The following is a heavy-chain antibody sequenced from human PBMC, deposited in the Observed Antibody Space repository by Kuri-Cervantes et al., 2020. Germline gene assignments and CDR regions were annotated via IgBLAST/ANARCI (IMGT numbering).Heavy chain of an antibody. Sequence: GESLKISCAASGFTFSSYGMHWVRQAPGKGLEWVAVISYDGSNTYYADSVKGRFTISRDNSKNTLYLQMNSLRAEDTAVYYCASGGLYDTSNYFVRRFDYWGQGTLVTVSS. J-gene: IGHJ4*02. CDR1: GFTFSSYG. CDR2: ISYDGSNT. V-gene: IGHV3-30*19. D-gene: IGHD3-22*01. CDR3: ASGGLYDTSNYFVRRFDY.